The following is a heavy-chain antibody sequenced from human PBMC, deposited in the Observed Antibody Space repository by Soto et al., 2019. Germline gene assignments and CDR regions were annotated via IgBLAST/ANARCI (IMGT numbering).Heavy chain of an antibody. D-gene: IGHD3-10*01. CDR3: ARQVGGSGRHGMDV. J-gene: IGHJ6*02. CDR1: GGSISSSSYY. Sequence: SETPSLTCTVSGGSISSSSYYCGCIRHPPGKGLEWIGSIYYSGSTYYNPSLKSRVTISVDTSKNQFSLKLSSVTAADTAVYYCARQVGGSGRHGMDVWGQGTTVTVSS. CDR2: IYYSGST. V-gene: IGHV4-39*01.